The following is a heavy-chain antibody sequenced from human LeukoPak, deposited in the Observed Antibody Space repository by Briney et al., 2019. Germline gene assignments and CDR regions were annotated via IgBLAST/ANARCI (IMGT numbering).Heavy chain of an antibody. CDR1: GYSISSGYY. V-gene: IGHV4-38-2*02. J-gene: IGHJ3*02. Sequence: SETLSLTCTVSGYSISSGYYWSWIRQPPGKGLEWIGEINHSGSTNYNPSLKSRVTISVDKSKNQFSLKLSSVTAADTAVYYCARSDGYGLVGIWGQGTMVTVSS. D-gene: IGHD3-10*01. CDR3: ARSDGYGLVGI. CDR2: INHSGST.